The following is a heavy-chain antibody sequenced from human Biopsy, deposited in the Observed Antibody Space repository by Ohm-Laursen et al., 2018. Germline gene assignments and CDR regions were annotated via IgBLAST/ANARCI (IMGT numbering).Heavy chain of an antibody. CDR1: GYTFTNYY. J-gene: IGHJ4*02. CDR2: INPNSGAT. D-gene: IGHD3-10*01. Sequence: ASVKVSCKASGYTFTNYYIHWVRQSPGQGLEWMGWINPNSGATNSAQKFRDRVTLTRDTSISAVYIDLRRLKSDDAAIYYCARDRMTDVFGGPTRTDVFDSWGQGTPVTVSS. V-gene: IGHV1-2*02. CDR3: ARDRMTDVFGGPTRTDVFDS.